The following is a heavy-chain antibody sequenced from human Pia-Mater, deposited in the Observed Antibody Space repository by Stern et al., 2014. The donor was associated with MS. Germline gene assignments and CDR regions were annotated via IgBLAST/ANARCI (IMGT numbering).Heavy chain of an antibody. CDR2: VHHSGGT. Sequence: QVQLVESGPGLVRPSTTLFLTCSVSGDSMSNNNWWSWVRQAPGKGLEWIGEVHHSGGTNHNPSLASRPTISIDKSKKMISLRMDSVTAADTAVYYCARSKDSSSWYGYFDYWGQGTLVTVSS. V-gene: IGHV4-4*02. J-gene: IGHJ4*02. D-gene: IGHD6-13*01. CDR3: ARSKDSSSWYGYFDY. CDR1: GDSMSNNNW.